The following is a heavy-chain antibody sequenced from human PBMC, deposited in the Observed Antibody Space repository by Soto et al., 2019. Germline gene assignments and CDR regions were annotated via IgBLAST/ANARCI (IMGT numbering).Heavy chain of an antibody. V-gene: IGHV4-34*01. J-gene: IGHJ4*02. CDR1: GGSFSGYY. Sequence: QVQLQQWGAGLLKPSETLSLTCAVYGGSFSGYYGSWIRQPPGKGLEWIGELNHSGSTNYNPSLKSRVTISVDTSKNQFSLKLSSVTAADTAVYYCARGLSFSDYWGQGTLVTVSS. CDR2: LNHSGST. D-gene: IGHD2-15*01. CDR3: ARGLSFSDY.